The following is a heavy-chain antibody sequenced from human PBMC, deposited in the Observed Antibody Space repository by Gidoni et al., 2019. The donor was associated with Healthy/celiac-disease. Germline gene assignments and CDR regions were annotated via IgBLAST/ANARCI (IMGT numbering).Heavy chain of an antibody. J-gene: IGHJ6*03. Sequence: EVQLVESGGGLVQPGGSLRLSCAASGFTFSSYDMHWVRQATGKGLEWVSAIGTAGDTYYPGSVKGRFTISRENAKNSLYLQMNSLRAGDTAVYYCARGKNDYSNYRDYYYMDVWGKGTTVTVSS. V-gene: IGHV3-13*01. CDR1: GFTFSSYD. CDR3: ARGKNDYSNYRDYYYMDV. D-gene: IGHD4-4*01. CDR2: IGTAGDT.